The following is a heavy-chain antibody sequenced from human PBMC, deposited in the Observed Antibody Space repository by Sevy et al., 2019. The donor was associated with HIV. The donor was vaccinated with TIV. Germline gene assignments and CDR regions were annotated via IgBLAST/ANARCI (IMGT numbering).Heavy chain of an antibody. J-gene: IGHJ6*02. CDR2: ISWNSVSL. Sequence: GGSLRLSCAASGFRFSDYAMHWVRQAPGKGLEWVSGISWNSVSLDYADSVKGRFNISRDNAKNSLYLQMNRLRSEDTALYYCAKDNRPATMSNSSYYYYYGMDVWGQGTTVTVSS. CDR1: GFRFSDYA. CDR3: AKDNRPATMSNSSYYYYYGMDV. D-gene: IGHD6-6*01. V-gene: IGHV3-9*01.